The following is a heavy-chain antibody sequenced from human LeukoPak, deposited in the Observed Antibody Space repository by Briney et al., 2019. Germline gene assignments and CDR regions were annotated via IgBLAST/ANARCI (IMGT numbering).Heavy chain of an antibody. CDR2: IDAGNGNT. Sequence: ASVKVSCKASEYTFTSYIMHWVRQAPGQRLEWMGWIDAGNGNTKYSQKFQGRVTFTRDTSASTAYMELSSLRSEDTAVYYCARQNGLVTPLDYWGQGTLVTVSS. V-gene: IGHV1-3*01. CDR3: ARQNGLVTPLDY. CDR1: EYTFTSYI. D-gene: IGHD4-11*01. J-gene: IGHJ4*02.